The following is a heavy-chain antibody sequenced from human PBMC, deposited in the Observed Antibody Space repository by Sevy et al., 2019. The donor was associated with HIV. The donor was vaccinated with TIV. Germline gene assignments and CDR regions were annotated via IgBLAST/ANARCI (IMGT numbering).Heavy chain of an antibody. J-gene: IGHJ4*02. D-gene: IGHD3-10*01. V-gene: IGHV3-48*03. CDR3: ASNYYGSGSSQYYFEY. CDR1: GFSFRSYE. Sequence: GGSLRLSCAASGFSFRSYEMNWVRQAPGKGLEWVSYISSSGSTIHYADSVKGRFTISGDNAKNSLYLQMNSLRAEDTAVYYCASNYYGSGSSQYYFEYWGRGTLVTVSS. CDR2: ISSSGSTI.